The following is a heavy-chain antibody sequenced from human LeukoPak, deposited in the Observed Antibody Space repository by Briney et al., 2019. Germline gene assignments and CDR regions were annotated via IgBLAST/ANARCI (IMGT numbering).Heavy chain of an antibody. J-gene: IGHJ4*02. D-gene: IGHD3-10*01. CDR2: INQDGSDK. CDR1: GFTFSSYW. CDR3: ASTYYYGPFDY. Sequence: GGSLRLSCTASGFTFSSYWMSWVRQAPGKGLEWVANINQDGSDKYYVDSVKGRFTISRDNAKNSLYLQMNSLRAEDTAVYYCASTYYYGPFDYWGQGTLVTVSS. V-gene: IGHV3-7*01.